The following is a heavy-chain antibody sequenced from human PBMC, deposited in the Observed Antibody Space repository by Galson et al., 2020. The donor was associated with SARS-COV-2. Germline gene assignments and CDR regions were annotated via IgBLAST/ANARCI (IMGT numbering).Heavy chain of an antibody. CDR3: ARASLDIVVVPAAKVDDYYYYMDV. Sequence: ASVKVSCKASGYTFTRYDIHWVRQATGQGREGMGWMNPNSGNTDYAQKLKGRVTMTRNTSISTAYIELSSLRSEDTAVYYCARASLDIVVVPAAKVDDYYYYMDVWGKGTTVTVSS. D-gene: IGHD2-2*03. CDR2: MNPNSGNT. J-gene: IGHJ6*03. CDR1: GYTFTRYD. V-gene: IGHV1-8*01.